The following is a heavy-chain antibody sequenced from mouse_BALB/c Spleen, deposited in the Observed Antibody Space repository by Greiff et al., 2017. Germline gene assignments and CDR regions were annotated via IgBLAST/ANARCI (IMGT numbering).Heavy chain of an antibody. J-gene: IGHJ3*01. CDR1: EYEFPSHD. CDR3: ARHEVDDYGSWFAY. V-gene: IGHV5-2*01. Sequence: EVKLMESGGGLVQPGESLKLSCESNEYEFPSHDMSWVRKTPEKRLELVAAINSDGGSTYYPDTMERRFIISRDNTKKTLYLQMSSLRSEDTALYYCARHEVDDYGSWFAYWGQGTLVTVSA. CDR2: INSDGGST. D-gene: IGHD2-4*01.